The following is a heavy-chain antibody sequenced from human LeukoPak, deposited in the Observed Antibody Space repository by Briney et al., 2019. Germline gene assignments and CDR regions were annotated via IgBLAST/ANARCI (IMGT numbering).Heavy chain of an antibody. CDR3: ARDKGYDPNYTWFDP. D-gene: IGHD4/OR15-4a*01. CDR1: GFTVSSTY. J-gene: IGHJ5*02. Sequence: GGSLRLSCVLSGFTVSSTYISWFRQTPGKGLEWVSVIFTTGTTYYADSVKGRFTISRDNSKNTLYLQMNSLRAEDTAVYYCARDKGYDPNYTWFDPWGQGTLVTVSS. CDR2: IFTTGTT. V-gene: IGHV3-53*01.